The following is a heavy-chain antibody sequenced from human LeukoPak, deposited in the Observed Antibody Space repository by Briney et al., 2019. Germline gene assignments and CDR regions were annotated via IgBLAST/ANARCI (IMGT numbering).Heavy chain of an antibody. CDR3: ARGGLEPVDY. V-gene: IGHV3-23*01. CDR1: GLTFSGYV. Sequence: GGSLRLSCAASGLTFSGYVMSWARQAPGKGLEWVAAISANGGRTYYTESVKGRFTISRDNAKNTLYLQMNSLRADDTAVYYCARGGLEPVDYWGQGTLVTVSS. D-gene: IGHD1-1*01. CDR2: ISANGGRT. J-gene: IGHJ4*02.